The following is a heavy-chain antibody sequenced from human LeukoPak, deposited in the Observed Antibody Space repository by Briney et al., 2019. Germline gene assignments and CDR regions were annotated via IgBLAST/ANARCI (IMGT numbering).Heavy chain of an antibody. V-gene: IGHV3-74*01. J-gene: IGHJ4*02. Sequence: GGSLRLSCAASGFTFSKYWMLWVRQAPGKGLESVSRINTDGTVTTYADSVKGRFTVSRDNADNTMFLQMNSVRDEDTTVYYCATKQWLAPPPDSWGQGTPVTVSS. CDR1: GFTFSKYW. D-gene: IGHD6-19*01. CDR3: ATKQWLAPPPDS. CDR2: INTDGTVT.